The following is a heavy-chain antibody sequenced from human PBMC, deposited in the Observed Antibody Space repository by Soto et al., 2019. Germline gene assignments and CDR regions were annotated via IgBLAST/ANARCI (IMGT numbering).Heavy chain of an antibody. Sequence: GGSLRLSCAASGFTFSSYDMHWVRQATGKGLEWVSAIGTAGDTYYPGSVKGRFTISRENAKNSLYLQMNSLRAEDTAVYYCARGVDEFDWANLGYYYYGMDVWGQGTTVTVSS. CDR2: IGTAGDT. CDR3: ARGVDEFDWANLGYYYYGMDV. CDR1: GFTFSSYD. J-gene: IGHJ6*02. V-gene: IGHV3-13*01. D-gene: IGHD3-9*01.